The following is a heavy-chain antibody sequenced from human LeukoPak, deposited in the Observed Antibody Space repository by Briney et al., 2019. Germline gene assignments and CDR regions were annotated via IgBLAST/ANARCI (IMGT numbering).Heavy chain of an antibody. Sequence: GASVKLSCKAAGSTFTDYYMHWVRQAPGQGLGWMGWIKPNSGGTNYAQKYQGRVTMTRDTTISTAYMELRRLRSDETAVYYCARWKYSSGWGGMYAYDSWGQGTRVTVS. CDR2: IKPNSGGT. CDR1: GSTFTDYY. CDR3: ARWKYSSGWGGMYAYDS. V-gene: IGHV1-2*02. D-gene: IGHD6-19*01. J-gene: IGHJ3*02.